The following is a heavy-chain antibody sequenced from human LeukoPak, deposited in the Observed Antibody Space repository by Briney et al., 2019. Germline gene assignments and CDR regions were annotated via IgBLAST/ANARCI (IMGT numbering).Heavy chain of an antibody. D-gene: IGHD3-22*01. J-gene: IGHJ4*02. CDR3: ARDLVSPTNYDSSGYYDFG. CDR1: GFSFSNYG. CDR2: VSSSSSYI. V-gene: IGHV3-21*01. Sequence: GGSLRLSCVASGFSFSNYGMNWVRQAPGKGLEWVSSVSSSSSYIYYADSVKGRFTISRDNAKNSLYLQMNSLRAEDTAVYYCARDLVSPTNYDSSGYYDFGGGQGTLVTVSS.